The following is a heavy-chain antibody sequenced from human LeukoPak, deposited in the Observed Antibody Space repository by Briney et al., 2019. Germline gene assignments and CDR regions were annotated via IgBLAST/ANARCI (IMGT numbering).Heavy chain of an antibody. Sequence: SETLSLTCTVSGGSISSYYWRWIRQPPGKGLEWIGYIYYSGSTNYNPSLKSRVTISVDTSKNQFSLKLSFVTAADTAVYYCARVTVTYWYFDLWGRGTLVTVSS. J-gene: IGHJ2*01. V-gene: IGHV4-59*01. CDR2: IYYSGST. D-gene: IGHD4-11*01. CDR1: GGSISSYY. CDR3: ARVTVTYWYFDL.